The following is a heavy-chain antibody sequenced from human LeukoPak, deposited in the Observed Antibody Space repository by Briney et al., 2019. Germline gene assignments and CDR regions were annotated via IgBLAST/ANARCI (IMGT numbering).Heavy chain of an antibody. J-gene: IGHJ4*02. CDR3: AKVGEMATITPWYFDY. CDR1: GFTFSSYG. Sequence: GRSLRLSCAASGFTFSSYGMHWVRQGPGKGLEWVAVISYDGSNKYYADSVKGRFTISRDNPKNTLYLQMNSLRAEDTAVYYCAKVGEMATITPWYFDYWGQGTLVTVSS. V-gene: IGHV3-30*18. CDR2: ISYDGSNK. D-gene: IGHD5-24*01.